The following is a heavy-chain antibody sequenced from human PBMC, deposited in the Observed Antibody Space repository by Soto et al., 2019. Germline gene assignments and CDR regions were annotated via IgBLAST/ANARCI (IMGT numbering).Heavy chain of an antibody. J-gene: IGHJ6*02. V-gene: IGHV1-69*12. Sequence: QVQLVQSGAEVKKPGSSVKVSCKASGGTFSSYAISWVRQAPGQGLEWMGGIIPIFGTANYAQKFQGRVTITADESTSTAYMELSSLRSEDTAVYYCARPRHTFYDSSGYIDYYYYYGMDVWGQGTTVTVSS. CDR1: GGTFSSYA. CDR2: IIPIFGTA. CDR3: ARPRHTFYDSSGYIDYYYYYGMDV. D-gene: IGHD3-22*01.